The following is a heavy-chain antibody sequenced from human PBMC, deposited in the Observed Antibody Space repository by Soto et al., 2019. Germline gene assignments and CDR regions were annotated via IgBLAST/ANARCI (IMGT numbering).Heavy chain of an antibody. CDR3: ARDGYDGSGSPYPAY. CDR2: VYYLGST. Sequence: SETLSLTCSVSGGSMSEYFWSWIRQSPERGLEWIGYVYYLGSTDYNPSLKSRVTISVDTSKRQFSLRLSSVTAADAAIYYCARDGYDGSGSPYPAYWGPGTQVTVSS. D-gene: IGHD3-10*01. J-gene: IGHJ4*02. CDR1: GGSMSEYF. V-gene: IGHV4-59*01.